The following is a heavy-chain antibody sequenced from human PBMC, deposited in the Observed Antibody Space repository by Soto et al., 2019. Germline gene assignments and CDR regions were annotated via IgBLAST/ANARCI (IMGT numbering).Heavy chain of an antibody. CDR1: GGSISSSSYY. CDR3: ARLIHCKTTSCYFDS. D-gene: IGHD2-2*01. Sequence: SETLSLTCTVSGGSISSSSYYWAWVRQPPGKGLEWIGSIYYSGTTYYNPSLKSRVTISEDTSKNQFSLKLSSVTAADTAVFYCARLIHCKTTSCYFDSWGQGTLVTSPQ. J-gene: IGHJ4*02. CDR2: IYYSGTT. V-gene: IGHV4-39*01.